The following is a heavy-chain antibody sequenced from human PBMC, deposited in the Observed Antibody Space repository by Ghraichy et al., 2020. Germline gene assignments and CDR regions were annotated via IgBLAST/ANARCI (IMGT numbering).Heavy chain of an antibody. CDR1: GFTRSNYW. CDR3: AREYCRGGRCFFGTGGSHFDN. CDR2: IKSDGSST. V-gene: IGHV3-74*01. Sequence: GGSLRLSCAASGFTRSNYWMHWVRQVPGKGLVWVSRIKSDGSSTIYADSVKGRFTISRDNAKNTLYLQMNSLRVEDTAVYYCAREYCRGGRCFFGTGGSHFDNWGQGTLVTVSS. J-gene: IGHJ4*02. D-gene: IGHD2-15*01.